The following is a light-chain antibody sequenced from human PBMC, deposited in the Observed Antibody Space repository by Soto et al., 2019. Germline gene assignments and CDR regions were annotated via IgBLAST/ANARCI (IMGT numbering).Light chain of an antibody. CDR1: QSINSW. Sequence: DIQMTQSPSTLSASVGDRVTITCRASQSINSWLAWYQQKPGKVPKLLIYKASSLESGVPSRFSGSGSGTEFTLTISSLQPDDFAIYYGQQYSSYSTFGQGTKVDIK. V-gene: IGKV1-5*03. CDR2: KAS. CDR3: QQYSSYST. J-gene: IGKJ1*01.